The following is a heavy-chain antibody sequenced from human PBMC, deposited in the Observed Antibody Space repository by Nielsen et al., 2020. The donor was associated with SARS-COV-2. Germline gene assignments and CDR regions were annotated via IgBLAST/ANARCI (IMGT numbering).Heavy chain of an antibody. CDR1: GYTFTSYG. V-gene: IGHV1-69*13. Sequence: SVKVSCKASGYTFTSYGISWVRQAPGQGLEWMGGIIPIFGTANYAQKFQGRVTITADESTSTAYMELSSLRSEDTAVYYCSTHSSSWYYFDYWGQGTLVTVSS. J-gene: IGHJ4*02. CDR2: IIPIFGTA. CDR3: STHSSSWYYFDY. D-gene: IGHD6-13*01.